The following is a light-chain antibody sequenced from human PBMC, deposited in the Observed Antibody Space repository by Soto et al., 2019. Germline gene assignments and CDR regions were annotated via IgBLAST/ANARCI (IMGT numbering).Light chain of an antibody. CDR1: QSISSW. Sequence: DIQMTQSPSTLSASLGDRVTITCRASQSISSWLAWYQQKPGKAPKLLIFDASSLQSGVPSRFSGSGSGTDFTLTISSLQPEDFATYYCQQSYSTLTWTFGQGTKVDIK. V-gene: IGKV1-39*01. J-gene: IGKJ1*01. CDR3: QQSYSTLTWT. CDR2: DAS.